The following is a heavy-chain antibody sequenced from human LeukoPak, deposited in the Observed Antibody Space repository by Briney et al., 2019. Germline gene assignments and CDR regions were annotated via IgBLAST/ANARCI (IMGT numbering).Heavy chain of an antibody. CDR3: ARVHTSSYAADL. Sequence: GGSLRLSCAASGFTFSSYSMNWVRQAPGKGLEWVSSISSGSSYIYYADSVKGRFTISRDNARNSVYLQMNSLRAEDTAVYYCARVHTSSYAADLWGQGTLVTVSS. J-gene: IGHJ5*02. V-gene: IGHV3-21*01. CDR1: GFTFSSYS. CDR2: ISSGSSYI. D-gene: IGHD3-22*01.